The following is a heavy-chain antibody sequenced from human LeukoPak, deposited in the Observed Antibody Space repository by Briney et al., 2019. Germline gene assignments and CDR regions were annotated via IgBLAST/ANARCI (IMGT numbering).Heavy chain of an antibody. CDR1: AFTFSKYA. J-gene: IGHJ6*02. CDR2: ITTSGST. Sequence: GGSLRLSCAASAFTFSKYAMNWVRQAPGKGLEWVSGITTSGSTYYADSVKGRFTISRENSNNTLYLHMDSLRAEDTAVYYCAKAPVWNYYYGLDVWGQGTTVTVSS. CDR3: AKAPVWNYYYGLDV. V-gene: IGHV3-23*01. D-gene: IGHD2-21*01.